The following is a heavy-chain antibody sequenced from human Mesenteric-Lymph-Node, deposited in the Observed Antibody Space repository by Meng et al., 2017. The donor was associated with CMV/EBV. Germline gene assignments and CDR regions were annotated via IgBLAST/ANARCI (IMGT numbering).Heavy chain of an antibody. J-gene: IGHJ6*02. CDR3: ARRSFNYYGMDV. V-gene: IGHV4-59*01. Sequence: GPLRLSCTVSGGSITNYYWSWIRQPPGKGLEWIGYMYYTGRTGYNSSLKSRVTISVDTSKNQFFLKLTSVTAADTAVYYCARRSFNYYGMDVWGQGTTVTVSS. CDR1: GGSITNYY. CDR2: MYYTGRT.